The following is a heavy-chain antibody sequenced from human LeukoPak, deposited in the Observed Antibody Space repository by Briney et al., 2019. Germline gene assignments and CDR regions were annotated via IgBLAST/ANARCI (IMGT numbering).Heavy chain of an antibody. J-gene: IGHJ4*02. Sequence: ASVKVSCKASGYTFTSYGISWVRQAPGQGLEWMGWISAYNGNTNYAQKLQGRVTMTRDTSTSTVYMELSSLRSEDTAVYYCARGGLRPETLVDYWGQGTLVTVSS. CDR3: ARGGLRPETLVDY. D-gene: IGHD4-17*01. CDR2: ISAYNGNT. CDR1: GYTFTSYG. V-gene: IGHV1-18*01.